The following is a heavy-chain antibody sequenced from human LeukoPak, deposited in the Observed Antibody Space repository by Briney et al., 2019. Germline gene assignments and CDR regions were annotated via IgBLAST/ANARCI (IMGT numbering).Heavy chain of an antibody. J-gene: IGHJ4*02. Sequence: GGSLRLSCAASGFTFSSYAMSWVRQAPGKGLEWVSGVSPSGDITYYADSVKGRFTISRDNSKNRVYLQMNSLRAEDTAVYYCARGADLWFGESLPFDYWGQGTLVTVSS. CDR1: GFTFSSYA. CDR2: VSPSGDIT. CDR3: ARGADLWFGESLPFDY. D-gene: IGHD3-10*01. V-gene: IGHV3-23*01.